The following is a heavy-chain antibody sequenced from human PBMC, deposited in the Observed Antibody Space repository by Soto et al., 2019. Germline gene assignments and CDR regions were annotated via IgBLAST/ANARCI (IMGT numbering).Heavy chain of an antibody. Sequence: QVQLVESGGGVVQPGGSLRLSCAASGFTFSNFVMHWVRQAPGKGLEWVAATSYDGKNKDHADSVKGRFTISRDNSKNTLYLQMNSLRHEDTAVYFRARERAIAATGIFYYWGQGTLVTVSS. D-gene: IGHD6-13*01. CDR3: ARERAIAATGIFYY. J-gene: IGHJ4*02. V-gene: IGHV3-30*04. CDR2: TSYDGKNK. CDR1: GFTFSNFV.